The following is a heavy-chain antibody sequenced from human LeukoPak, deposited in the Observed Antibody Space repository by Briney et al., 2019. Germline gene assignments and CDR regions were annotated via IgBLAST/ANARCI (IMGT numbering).Heavy chain of an antibody. J-gene: IGHJ4*02. Sequence: PSETLSLTCAVYGGSFSGYFWSWIRQPPGKGLEWIGEINHSGSTSYNPSLKSRVTISVDTSKNQFSLKLSSVTAADTAVYYCARGRRIRLGELSLRYWGQGTLVTVSS. CDR1: GGSFSGYF. V-gene: IGHV4-34*01. CDR3: ARGRRIRLGELSLRY. CDR2: INHSGST. D-gene: IGHD3-16*02.